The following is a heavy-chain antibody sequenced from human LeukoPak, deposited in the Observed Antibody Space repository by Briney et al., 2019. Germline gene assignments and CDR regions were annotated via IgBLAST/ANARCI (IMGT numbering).Heavy chain of an antibody. J-gene: IGHJ1*01. D-gene: IGHD3-10*01. V-gene: IGHV3-11*01. CDR1: GFTFSDYY. CDR3: ARDFLAGFGESYFQH. Sequence: NTGGSLRLSCAASGFTFSDYYMSWIRQAPGKGLEWVSYISSSGSTIYYADSVKGRFTISRDNAKNSLYPQMNSLRAEDTAVYYCARDFLAGFGESYFQHWGQGTLVTVSS. CDR2: ISSSGSTI.